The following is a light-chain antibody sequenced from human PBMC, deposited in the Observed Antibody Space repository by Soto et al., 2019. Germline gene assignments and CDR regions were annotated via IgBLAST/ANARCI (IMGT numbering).Light chain of an antibody. V-gene: IGLV2-14*01. CDR3: SSYTSSSTYVV. CDR2: DVS. J-gene: IGLJ2*01. Sequence: QSVLTQPASVSGSPGQSITISCTGTSSDVGGYNYVSWYQQDPGKAPKLMIYDVSNRPSGVSNRFSGSKSGNTVSLTISGLQAEDEADYYCSSYTSSSTYVVFGGGTKLTVL. CDR1: SSDVGGYNY.